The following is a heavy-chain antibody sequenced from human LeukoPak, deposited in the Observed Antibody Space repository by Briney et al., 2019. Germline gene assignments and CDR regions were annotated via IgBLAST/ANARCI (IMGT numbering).Heavy chain of an antibody. Sequence: SETLSLTCTVSGGSISSYYWSWVRQPPGKGLEWVGYISYSGGSTYNPSLKRRVTISIDTSKNQFSLRLSSVTAADTALYYCAWVGDTSGYYYYFDYWGQGTLVTVSS. J-gene: IGHJ4*02. CDR2: ISYSGGS. CDR1: GGSISSYY. V-gene: IGHV4-59*08. CDR3: AWVGDTSGYYYYFDY. D-gene: IGHD3-22*01.